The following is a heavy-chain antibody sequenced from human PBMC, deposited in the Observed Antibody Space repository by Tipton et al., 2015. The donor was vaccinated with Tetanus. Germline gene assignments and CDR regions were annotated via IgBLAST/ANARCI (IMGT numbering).Heavy chain of an antibody. Sequence: SLRLSCAASGFTFSSYWMSWVRQAPGKGLEWVANIKQDGSEKYYGDSVKGRFAISRDNAKNSLYLQMNTLRAEDTAVYYCAGAGADYWGQGTLVTVSS. CDR2: IKQDGSEK. CDR3: AGAGADY. J-gene: IGHJ4*02. CDR1: GFTFSSYW. D-gene: IGHD3-10*01. V-gene: IGHV3-7*01.